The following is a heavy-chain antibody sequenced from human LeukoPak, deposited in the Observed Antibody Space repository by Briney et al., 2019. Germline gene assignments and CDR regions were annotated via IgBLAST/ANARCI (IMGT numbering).Heavy chain of an antibody. CDR3: ARAEGRGYSYGYYSYYMDV. J-gene: IGHJ6*03. V-gene: IGHV1-8*01. CDR1: GYTFTSYD. D-gene: IGHD5-18*01. Sequence: GASVKVSCKASGYTFTSYDINWVRQATGQGLEWMGWMNPNSGNTGYAQKFQGRVTMTRNTSISTAYMELSSLRSEDTAVYYCARAEGRGYSYGYYSYYMDVWGKGTTVTISS. CDR2: MNPNSGNT.